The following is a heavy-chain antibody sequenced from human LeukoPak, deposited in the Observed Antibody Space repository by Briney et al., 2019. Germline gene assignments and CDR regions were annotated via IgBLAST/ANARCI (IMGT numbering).Heavy chain of an antibody. Sequence: GGSLRLSCAASGFTVSSNYMSWVRQAPGKGLEWVSVIYSGGSTYYADSVKGRFTISRDNSKNTLYLQMNSLRAEDTAVYYCASSYILQELVWPYYFDYWGQGTLVTVSS. V-gene: IGHV3-66*01. D-gene: IGHD6-13*01. CDR3: ASSYILQELVWPYYFDY. J-gene: IGHJ4*02. CDR2: IYSGGST. CDR1: GFTVSSNY.